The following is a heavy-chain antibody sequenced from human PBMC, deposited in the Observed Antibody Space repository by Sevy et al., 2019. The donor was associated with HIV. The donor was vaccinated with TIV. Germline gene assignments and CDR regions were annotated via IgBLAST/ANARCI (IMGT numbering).Heavy chain of an antibody. CDR1: GFTFSSYA. D-gene: IGHD3-10*01. J-gene: IGHJ3*02. CDR2: ISYDGSNK. CDR3: AREAYRYYYGSGSQPYDAFDI. Sequence: GGSLRLSCAASGFTFSSYAMHWVRQAPGKGLEWVAVISYDGSNKYYADSVKGRFTISRDNSKNTLYLQMNSLRAEETAVYYCAREAYRYYYGSGSQPYDAFDIWGQGTMVTVSS. V-gene: IGHV3-30*04.